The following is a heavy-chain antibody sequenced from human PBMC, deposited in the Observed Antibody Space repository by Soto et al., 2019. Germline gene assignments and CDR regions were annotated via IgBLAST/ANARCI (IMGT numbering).Heavy chain of an antibody. D-gene: IGHD3-3*01. CDR1: DDSISTYDW. J-gene: IGHJ4*02. CDR2: MFHSGGA. Sequence: KTSETLSLTCVVSDDSISTYDWCTWVRQPPGKGLEWIGKMFHSGGADYSPSLKSRVTISADSSKNHFSLRLTAVTAADTAVYYCATGNVDSMLEYWGQGTQVTVSS. V-gene: IGHV4-4*02. CDR3: ATGNVDSMLEY.